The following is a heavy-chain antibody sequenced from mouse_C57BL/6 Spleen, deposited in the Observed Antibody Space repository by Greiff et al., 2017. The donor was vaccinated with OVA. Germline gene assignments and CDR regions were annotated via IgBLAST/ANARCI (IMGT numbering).Heavy chain of an antibody. V-gene: IGHV1-54*01. CDR2: INPGSGGT. CDR1: GYAFTNYL. J-gene: IGHJ1*03. Sequence: VQLQQSGAELVRPGTSVKVSCKASGYAFTNYLIEWVKQRPGQGLEWIGVINPGSGGTNYNEKFKGKATLTADKSSSTAYMQLSSLTSEESAVYFGARKRHGRSPDWYFDVWGTGTTVTVSS. D-gene: IGHD1-1*01. CDR3: ARKRHGRSPDWYFDV.